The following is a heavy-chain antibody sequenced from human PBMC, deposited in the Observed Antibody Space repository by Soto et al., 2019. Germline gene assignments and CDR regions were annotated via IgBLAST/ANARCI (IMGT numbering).Heavy chain of an antibody. CDR1: GFTFSGYA. Sequence: GGSLRLSCAASGFTFSGYAMRGVRQAPGKGLEWGSVLYTGGSAYYGDSVKGRCTISRDRFTNTPYLQMNSLQAAETAPFFYGKSFYYYSYGMDVWGEGTPVTVSS. V-gene: IGHV3-23*01. J-gene: IGHJ6*04. CDR2: LYTGGSA. CDR3: GKSFYYYSYGMDV.